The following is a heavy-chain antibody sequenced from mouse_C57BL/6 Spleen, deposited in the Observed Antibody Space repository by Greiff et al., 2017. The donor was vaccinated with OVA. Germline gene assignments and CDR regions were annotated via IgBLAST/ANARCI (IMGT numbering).Heavy chain of an antibody. D-gene: IGHD6-1*01. V-gene: IGHV1-72*01. CDR2: IDPNSGGT. CDR3: ARDYCCSCYFDD. CDR1: GYTLTSYW. Sequence: QVQLQQPGAELVKPGASVTLSCKASGYTLTSYWMHWVKQTPGRGLEWIGRIDPNSGGTYYNEKFKSKATLTVDKPSSTAYRQLSSLTSEDSAVYYCARDYCCSCYFDDWGKGTTLTVSS. J-gene: IGHJ2*01.